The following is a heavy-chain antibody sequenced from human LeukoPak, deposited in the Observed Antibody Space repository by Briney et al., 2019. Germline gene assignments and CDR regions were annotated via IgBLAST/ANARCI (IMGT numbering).Heavy chain of an antibody. J-gene: IGHJ4*02. CDR3: ARDGGSAWFLDY. Sequence: GGSLRLSCAASGFTFSDDYMSWIRQAPGKGLEWVSYISSSGNTTYNADSVKGRFSITRDNAKNSLYLQMNSLRAEDTAVYYCARDGGSAWFLDYWGQGTLVTVSS. D-gene: IGHD6-19*01. CDR2: ISSSGNTT. CDR1: GFTFSDDY. V-gene: IGHV3-11*04.